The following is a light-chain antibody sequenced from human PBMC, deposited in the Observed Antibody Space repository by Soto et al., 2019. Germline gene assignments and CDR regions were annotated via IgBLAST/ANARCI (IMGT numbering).Light chain of an antibody. CDR3: QQYGRSPPEDT. Sequence: EIVLTQSPGTLSLSPGERATLSCRASQSVSSSYLAWYQQKPGQAPRLLIYGASSRATGIPDRFSGSGSGTDFTLTISRLEPEDFAVYYCQQYGRSPPEDTFGQGTKLEIK. CDR2: GAS. J-gene: IGKJ2*01. CDR1: QSVSSSY. V-gene: IGKV3-20*01.